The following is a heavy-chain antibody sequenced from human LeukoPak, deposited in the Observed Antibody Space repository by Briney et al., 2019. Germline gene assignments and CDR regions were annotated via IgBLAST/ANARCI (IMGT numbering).Heavy chain of an antibody. V-gene: IGHV4-39*07. CDR2: IYYTGST. J-gene: IGHJ2*01. CDR1: GASISGSGYY. Sequence: PSETLSLTCAVSGASISGSGYYLGWIRQPPGKGLEWIGNIYYTGSTYYNASLQSRVTISVDTSKNQFSLKLSSVTAADTAVYYCARGHSAQYGGNNYWYFDLWGRGTLVTVSP. D-gene: IGHD4-23*01. CDR3: ARGHSAQYGGNNYWYFDL.